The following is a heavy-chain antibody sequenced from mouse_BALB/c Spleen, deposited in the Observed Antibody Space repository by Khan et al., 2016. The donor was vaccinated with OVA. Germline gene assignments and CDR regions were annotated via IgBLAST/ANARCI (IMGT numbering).Heavy chain of an antibody. J-gene: IGHJ3*01. CDR1: GYTFTDYN. D-gene: IGHD1-2*01. CDR3: TRSGYGSFAY. V-gene: IGHV1S29*02. CDR2: IYPNDGGT. Sequence: QLSGPELVKPGASVKISCKASGYTFTDYNMDWEKQSHGKSLEWIGFIYPNDGGTGYNQKFKAKATMTVDISSSTAYMELRSLTSEDSAVYYCTRSGYGSFAYWGQGTLVTVSA.